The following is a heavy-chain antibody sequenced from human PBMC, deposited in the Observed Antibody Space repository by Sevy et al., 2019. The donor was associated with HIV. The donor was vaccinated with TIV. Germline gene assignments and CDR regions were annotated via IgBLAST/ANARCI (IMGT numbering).Heavy chain of an antibody. V-gene: IGHV3-23*01. J-gene: IGHJ3*02. CDR3: AGGRFDSTGSFEAFDI. CDR1: GITLSGHA. D-gene: IGHD3-22*01. CDR2: IYGSAAVT. Sequence: GGSLRLSCAASGITLSGHAMNWVRQAPGKGLDWVSTIYGSAAVTYYGYSVKGRFTITRDNSKNTLFLQMNNRRAEDTAVYYCAGGRFDSTGSFEAFDIWGRGTLVTVSS.